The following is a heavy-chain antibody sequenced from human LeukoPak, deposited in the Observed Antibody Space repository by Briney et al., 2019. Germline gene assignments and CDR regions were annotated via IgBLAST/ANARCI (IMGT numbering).Heavy chain of an antibody. V-gene: IGHV4-59*08. J-gene: IGHJ4*02. CDR3: ASRGGSYTLDY. CDR2: ICYRGTT. D-gene: IGHD1-26*01. CDR1: GGSVSSYC. Sequence: SETLSLTCSVSGGSVSSYCWTWIRQPPGKGLEWIGYICYRGTTNYNPSLKRRVTISVETSKTQSSLKLSSVTAADTAVYYCASRGGSYTLDYWGQGTLVTVSS.